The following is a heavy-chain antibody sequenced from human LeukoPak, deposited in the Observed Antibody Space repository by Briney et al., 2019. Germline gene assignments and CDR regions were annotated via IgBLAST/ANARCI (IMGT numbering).Heavy chain of an antibody. V-gene: IGHV1-46*01. CDR1: GYTSTSYY. J-gene: IGHJ4*02. D-gene: IGHD1-1*01. Sequence: ASVKVSCKASGYTSTSYYMHWVRQAPGQGLEWMGFINPTGGSTSYAQKFQGRVSMTRDMSTSTVYMELSSLRSEDTAVYYCARNEGSGLDYWGQGTLVTVSS. CDR2: INPTGGST. CDR3: ARNEGSGLDY.